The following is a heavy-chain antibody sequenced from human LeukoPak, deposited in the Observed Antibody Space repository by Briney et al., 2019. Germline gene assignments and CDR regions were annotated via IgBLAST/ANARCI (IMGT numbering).Heavy chain of an antibody. Sequence: ASVKVSCKVSGYTPTELSMNWVRQAPRKGLEWMGGFDPEDGDTIYAQKFQGRVTMTEDTSTDTAYMELRSLRSEDTAVYYCATGPFDYRSGSPFYWFDPWRQGTLVTVSS. V-gene: IGHV1-24*01. J-gene: IGHJ5*02. CDR1: GYTPTELS. CDR3: ATGPFDYRSGSPFYWFDP. D-gene: IGHD3-10*01. CDR2: FDPEDGDT.